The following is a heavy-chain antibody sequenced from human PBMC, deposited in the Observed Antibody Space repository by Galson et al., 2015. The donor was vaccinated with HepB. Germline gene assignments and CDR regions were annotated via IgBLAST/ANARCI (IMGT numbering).Heavy chain of an antibody. V-gene: IGHV7-4-1*02. D-gene: IGHD3-3*01. J-gene: IGHJ6*03. CDR2: INTNTGNP. CDR3: ARDWYDFWSGYYYYYYYMDV. CDR1: GYTFTSYA. Sequence: SVKVSCKASGYTFTSYAMNWVRQAPGQGLEWMGWINTNTGNPTYAQGFTGRFVFSLDTSVSTAYLQISSLKAEDTAVYYCARDWYDFWSGYYYYYYYMDVWGKGTTVTVSS.